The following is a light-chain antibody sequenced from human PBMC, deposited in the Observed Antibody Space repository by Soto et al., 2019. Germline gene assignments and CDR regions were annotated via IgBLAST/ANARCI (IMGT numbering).Light chain of an antibody. CDR3: SSYPGSGNG. J-gene: IGLJ6*01. Sequence: QSALTQPPSASGSPGQSVAISCTGTSSDVGGYNYVSWYQQHPGKAPKLMIYEVNKRPSGVPDRFSGSKSGNTASLTVSGPQAEDEADNYCSSYPGSGNGFCSGTKVTV. CDR1: SSDVGGYNY. V-gene: IGLV2-8*01. CDR2: EVN.